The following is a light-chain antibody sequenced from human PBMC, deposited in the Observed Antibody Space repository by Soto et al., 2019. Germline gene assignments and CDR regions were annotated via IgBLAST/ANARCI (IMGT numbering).Light chain of an antibody. J-gene: IGLJ2*01. CDR3: LSADSSGTEV. V-gene: IGLV3-16*01. CDR2: KDS. Sequence: SYELTQPPSGSVSLGQMARITCSGEALPKKYAYWYQQKPGQFPVLVIYKDSESPSGIPERFSGSSSGTIVTLTISGVQAEDEADYYCLSADSSGTEVFGGGTKLTVL. CDR1: ALPKKY.